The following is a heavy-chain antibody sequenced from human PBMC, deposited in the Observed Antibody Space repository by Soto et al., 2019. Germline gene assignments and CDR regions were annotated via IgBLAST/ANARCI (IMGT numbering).Heavy chain of an antibody. Sequence: GGSLRLSCAASGFTFNSYTMAWVRQAPGKGLEWASSISGSGGSPSYADSVQGRFTISRDNSRNTLSLKMNSLRAEDMATYYCAKARCSGNSRYVPDYWGHGSLVTVSS. D-gene: IGHD2-15*01. CDR3: AKARCSGNSRYVPDY. CDR2: ISGSGGSP. CDR1: GFTFNSYT. V-gene: IGHV3-23*01. J-gene: IGHJ4*01.